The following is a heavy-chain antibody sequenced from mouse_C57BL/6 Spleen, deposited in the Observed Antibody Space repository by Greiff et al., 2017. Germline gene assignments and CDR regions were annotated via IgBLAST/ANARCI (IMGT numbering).Heavy chain of an antibody. V-gene: IGHV5-2*01. CDR3: ARRDGYCGYFDV. J-gene: IGHJ1*03. D-gene: IGHD2-3*01. Sequence: EVQLVESGGGLVQPGASLKLSCESNDYEFPSHDMSWVRQTPEQRLELVAAINSDGGSTYYPDTMERRVIISRDNTKKTLYLQMSSLRSEDTALYYCARRDGYCGYFDVWGTGTTVTVSS. CDR1: DYEFPSHD. CDR2: INSDGGST.